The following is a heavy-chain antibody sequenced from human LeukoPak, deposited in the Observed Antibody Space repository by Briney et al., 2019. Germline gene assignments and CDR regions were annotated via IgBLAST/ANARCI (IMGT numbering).Heavy chain of an antibody. CDR1: GGSISSSNW. CDR2: IYHSGST. Sequence: SETLSLTCAVSGGSISSSNWWSWVRQPPGKGLEWIGEIYHSGSTNYNPSLKCRVTISVDKSKNQFSLKLSSVTAADTAVYYCARDSRPYYFDYWGQGTLVTVSS. CDR3: ARDSRPYYFDY. J-gene: IGHJ4*02. V-gene: IGHV4-4*02.